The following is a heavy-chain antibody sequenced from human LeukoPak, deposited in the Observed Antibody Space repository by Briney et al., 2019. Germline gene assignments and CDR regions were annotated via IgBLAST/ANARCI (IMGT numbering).Heavy chain of an antibody. D-gene: IGHD3-9*01. CDR3: ARGHNFGRLHPFDY. Sequence: GGSLRPSCAASGFPFSDFYMTWIRQAPGKGLEWVSHISGTSRSTYYADSVKGRFTISRDNAKNSVYLQMNSLRVEDSAVYYCARGHNFGRLHPFDYWGQGTLVTVSS. CDR2: ISGTSRST. V-gene: IGHV3-11*06. J-gene: IGHJ4*02. CDR1: GFPFSDFY.